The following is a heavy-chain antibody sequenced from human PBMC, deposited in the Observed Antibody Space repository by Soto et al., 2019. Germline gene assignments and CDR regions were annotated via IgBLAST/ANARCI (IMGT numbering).Heavy chain of an antibody. CDR2: IYSGGST. Sequence: PGGSLRLSCAASGFTVSSNYMSWVRQAPGKGLEWVSVIYSGGSTYYADSVKGRFTISRDNSKNTLYLQMNSLRAEDTAVYYCARDHLAVAGYYYYGMDVWGQGTTVTVSS. CDR3: ARDHLAVAGYYYYGMDV. J-gene: IGHJ6*02. CDR1: GFTVSSNY. D-gene: IGHD6-19*01. V-gene: IGHV3-53*01.